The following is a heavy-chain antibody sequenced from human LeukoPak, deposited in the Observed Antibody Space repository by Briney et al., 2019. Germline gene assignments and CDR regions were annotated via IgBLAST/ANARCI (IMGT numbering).Heavy chain of an antibody. CDR3: ARHSSTSFNWSDP. D-gene: IGHD2-2*01. Sequence: SETLSLTCTVSGGSISGYYWSWIRLPPGKGLEWIAYIHYSGTTNYNPSLRSRVTISVDTSKNQFSLKLSSVTAADTAVYYCARHSSTSFNWSDPWGQGTLVTVSS. V-gene: IGHV4-59*08. J-gene: IGHJ5*02. CDR2: IHYSGTT. CDR1: GGSISGYY.